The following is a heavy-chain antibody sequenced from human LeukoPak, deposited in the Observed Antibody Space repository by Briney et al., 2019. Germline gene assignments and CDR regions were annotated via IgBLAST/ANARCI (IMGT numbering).Heavy chain of an antibody. CDR3: ARDVMVRGVIVWFDP. D-gene: IGHD3-10*01. CDR1: GFTLSSYS. CDR2: ISSSSSYI. J-gene: IGHJ5*02. V-gene: IGHV3-21*01. Sequence: PGGSRRLACAASGFTLSSYSMNWVRQVPGKGLEWVSSISSSSSYIYYADSVKGRFTISRDNAKNPLYLQMNSLRAEDTAVYYCARDVMVRGVIVWFDPWGQGTLVTVSS.